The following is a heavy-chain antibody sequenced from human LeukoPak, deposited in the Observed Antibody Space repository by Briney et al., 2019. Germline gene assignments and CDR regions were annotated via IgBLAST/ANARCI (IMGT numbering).Heavy chain of an antibody. CDR2: IIPILGIA. CDR1: GGTFSSYA. Sequence: SVKLSCKASGGTFSSYAISWVRQAPGQGLEWMGRIIPILGIANYAQKFQGRVTITADKSTSTAYMELSSLRPEDTDVYFCATQGPRDHFSGSFFDYWGQGTLLTVAS. V-gene: IGHV1-69*04. D-gene: IGHD1-26*01. CDR3: ATQGPRDHFSGSFFDY. J-gene: IGHJ4*02.